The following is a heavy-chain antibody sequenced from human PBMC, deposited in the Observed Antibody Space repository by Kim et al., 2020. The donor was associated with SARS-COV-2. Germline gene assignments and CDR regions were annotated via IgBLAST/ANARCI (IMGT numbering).Heavy chain of an antibody. CDR1: GGSISSYY. D-gene: IGHD4-17*01. J-gene: IGHJ5*02. V-gene: IGHV4-59*01. CDR3: ARDTVATHNNWFDP. Sequence: SETLSLTCTVSGGSISSYYWSWIRQPPGKGLEWIGYIYYSGSTNYNPSLKSRVTISIDTSKNQFSLKLSSVTAADTAVYYCARDTVATHNNWFDPWGQGTLVTVSS. CDR2: IYYSGST.